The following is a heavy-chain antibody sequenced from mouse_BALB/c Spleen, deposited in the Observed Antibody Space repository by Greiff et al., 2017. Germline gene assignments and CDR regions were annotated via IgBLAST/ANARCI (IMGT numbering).Heavy chain of an antibody. CDR2: INPYNGAT. CDR3: ARRYFDV. CDR1: GYSFTGYY. J-gene: IGHJ1*01. V-gene: IGHV1-20*02. Sequence: EVQLQESGPELVKPGASVKISCKASGYSFTGYYMHWVKQSHVKSLEWIGRINPYNGATSYNQNFKDKASLTVDKSSSTAHMELRSLASEDSAVYYCARRYFDVWGAGTTVTVSS.